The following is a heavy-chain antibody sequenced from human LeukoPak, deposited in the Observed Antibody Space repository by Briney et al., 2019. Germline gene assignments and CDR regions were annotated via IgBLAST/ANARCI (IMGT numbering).Heavy chain of an antibody. CDR2: ISGSGGST. J-gene: IGHJ4*02. D-gene: IGHD1-26*01. CDR1: GFTFSGFA. V-gene: IGHV3-23*01. CDR3: AKTMGAIDHDY. Sequence: GGSLRLSCAASGFTFSGFAMTWVRQAPGKGPEWVSTISGSGGSTYYADSVKGRFTISRDNSKNTLYLQMNSLRAEDTAVYYCAKTMGAIDHDYWGQGTLVTVSS.